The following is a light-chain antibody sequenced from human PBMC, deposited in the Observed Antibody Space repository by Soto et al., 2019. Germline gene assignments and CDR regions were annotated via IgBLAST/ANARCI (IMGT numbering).Light chain of an antibody. CDR2: GAS. Sequence: EIVMTQSPGTLSLFPWEIATLSCRASQSVSSSYLAWYQQKPGQAPRLLIYGASSRATGIPDRFSGSGSGTDFTLTISRLEPEDFAVYYCQQYRSSPTTFGQGTKVDIK. CDR1: QSVSSSY. J-gene: IGKJ1*01. V-gene: IGKV3-20*01. CDR3: QQYRSSPTT.